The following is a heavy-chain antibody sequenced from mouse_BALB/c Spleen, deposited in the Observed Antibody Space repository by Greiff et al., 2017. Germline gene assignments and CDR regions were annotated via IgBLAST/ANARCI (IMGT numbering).Heavy chain of an antibody. J-gene: IGHJ4*01. Sequence: EVKLVESGPGLVKPSQSLSLTCTVTGYSITSDYAWNWIRQFPGNKLEWMGYISYSGSTSYNPSLKSRISITRDTSKNQFFLQLNSVTTEDTATYYCALYYGNYNAMDYWGQGTSVTVSS. CDR1: GYSITSDYA. CDR3: ALYYGNYNAMDY. D-gene: IGHD2-1*01. CDR2: ISYSGST. V-gene: IGHV3-2*02.